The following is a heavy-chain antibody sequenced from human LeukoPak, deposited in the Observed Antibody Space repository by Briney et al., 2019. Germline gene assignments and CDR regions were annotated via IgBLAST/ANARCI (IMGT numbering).Heavy chain of an antibody. D-gene: IGHD6-6*01. Sequence: SETLSLTCAVYGGSFSGYYWSWIRQPPGKGLEWIGGINHSGSTNYPPSLKCRVTISVDTSKNQFSLQVSSVTAADTAVYYCATGYSSSPDYWGQGTLVTVSS. CDR1: GGSFSGYY. J-gene: IGHJ4*02. CDR2: INHSGST. CDR3: ATGYSSSPDY. V-gene: IGHV4-34*01.